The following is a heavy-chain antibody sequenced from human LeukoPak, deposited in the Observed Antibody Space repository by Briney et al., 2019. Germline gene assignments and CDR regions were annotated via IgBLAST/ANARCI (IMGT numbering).Heavy chain of an antibody. J-gene: IGHJ6*03. V-gene: IGHV4-61*01. CDR2: IYYSGST. CDR1: GGSISSSSYY. CDR3: ARGDCSSTICYSPMDV. Sequence: SETLSLTCTVSGGSISSSSYYWSWIRQPPGKGLEWIGYIYYSGSTNYNPSLKSRVTISVDTSKNQFSLKLSSVTAADTAVYYCARGDCSSTICYSPMDVWGKGTTVTVSS. D-gene: IGHD2-2*01.